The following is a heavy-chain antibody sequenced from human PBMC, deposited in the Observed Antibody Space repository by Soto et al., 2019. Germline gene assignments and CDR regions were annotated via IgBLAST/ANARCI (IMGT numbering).Heavy chain of an antibody. D-gene: IGHD6-19*01. Sequence: QVQLVESGGGVVQPGRSLRLSCAASGFTFSSYAMHWVRQAPGKGLEWVAVISYDGSNKYYADSVKGRFTISRDNSKNTLCLQMNSLRAEDTAVYYCARGDGSGWYFIDYWGQGTLVTVSS. V-gene: IGHV3-30-3*01. CDR3: ARGDGSGWYFIDY. CDR2: ISYDGSNK. CDR1: GFTFSSYA. J-gene: IGHJ4*02.